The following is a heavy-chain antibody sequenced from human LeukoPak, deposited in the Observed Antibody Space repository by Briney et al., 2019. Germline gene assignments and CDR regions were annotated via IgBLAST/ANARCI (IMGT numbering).Heavy chain of an antibody. CDR3: SRERAGVFQY. Sequence: TGGSLRLSCTTSGFIFGDYAMSWVRQAPGKGLEWVSLIRGRVYGATTEYAAPVKGRFAMPRDDSKSIAYLQMNSLKSEDTAMYYCSRERAGVFQYWGQGILVTVSS. J-gene: IGHJ4*02. V-gene: IGHV3-49*04. CDR2: IRGRVYGATT. CDR1: GFIFGDYA.